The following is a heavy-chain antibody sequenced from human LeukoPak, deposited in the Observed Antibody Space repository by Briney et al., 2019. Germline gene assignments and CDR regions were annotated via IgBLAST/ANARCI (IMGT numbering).Heavy chain of an antibody. J-gene: IGHJ4*02. CDR1: GFTFSSYA. CDR3: ARDGGYYDSSGYCDY. D-gene: IGHD3-22*01. CDR2: ISYDGSNK. Sequence: PGGSLRLSCAASGFTFSSYAMHWVRQAPGKGLEWVAVISYDGSNKYYADSVKGRFTISRDNSKNTLYLQMNSLRAEDTAVYYCARDGGYYDSSGYCDYWGQGTLVTVSS. V-gene: IGHV3-30-3*01.